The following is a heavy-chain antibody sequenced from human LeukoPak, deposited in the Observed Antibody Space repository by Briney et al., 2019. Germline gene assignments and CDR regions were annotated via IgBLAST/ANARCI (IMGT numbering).Heavy chain of an antibody. V-gene: IGHV1-18*01. Sequence: ASVKVSCKASGYTFTSYGISWVRQAPGQGLEWMGWISAYNGNTNYAQKLQGRVTMTTDTSTSTAYMELRSLRSDDTAVYYCARSSIIMFVRGAQNLHFDYWGQGTLVTVSS. CDR3: ARSSIIMFVRGAQNLHFDY. J-gene: IGHJ4*02. CDR2: ISAYNGNT. CDR1: GYTFTSYG. D-gene: IGHD3-10*01.